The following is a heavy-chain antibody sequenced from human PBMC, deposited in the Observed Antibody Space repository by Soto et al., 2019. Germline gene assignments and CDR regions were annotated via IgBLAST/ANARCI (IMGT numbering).Heavy chain of an antibody. V-gene: IGHV1-2*02. D-gene: IGHD2-2*02. Sequence: ASVQVSCTASGYTFTGYYMHWVRQAPGQGLEWMGCINPNSGGTNYAQKFQGRVTMTRDTSISTAYMELSRLRSDDTAVYYCARVYKIVVVPAAILWGQGTLVTVSS. CDR3: ARVYKIVVVPAAIL. CDR2: INPNSGGT. CDR1: GYTFTGYY. J-gene: IGHJ4*02.